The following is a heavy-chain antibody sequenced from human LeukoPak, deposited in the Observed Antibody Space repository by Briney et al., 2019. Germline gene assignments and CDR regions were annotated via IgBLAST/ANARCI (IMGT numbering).Heavy chain of an antibody. CDR3: WLWFGELLQTNTDY. D-gene: IGHD3-10*01. CDR1: GFTFSGSA. V-gene: IGHV3-73*01. Sequence: GGSLRLSCAASGFTFSGSAMHWVRQASGKGLEWVGRIRSKANSYATAYAASVKGRFTISRDDSKNTAYLQMNSLKTEDTAVYYCWLWFGELLQTNTDYWGQGTLVTVSS. J-gene: IGHJ4*02. CDR2: IRSKANSYAT.